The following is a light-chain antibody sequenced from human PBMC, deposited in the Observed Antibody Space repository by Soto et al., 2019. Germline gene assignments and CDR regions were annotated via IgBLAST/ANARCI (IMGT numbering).Light chain of an antibody. V-gene: IGKV3-20*01. CDR1: QSISSNF. Sequence: EIVLTQSPGTLSLSPGEGATLSCRASQSISSNFLAWYQQKRGQAPRLLIHGASNRATGIPDRFSGSGSGTDFTLTITRLEPEDFAVYYCQKYNSAPWTFGQGTKVEIK. CDR2: GAS. J-gene: IGKJ1*01. CDR3: QKYNSAPWT.